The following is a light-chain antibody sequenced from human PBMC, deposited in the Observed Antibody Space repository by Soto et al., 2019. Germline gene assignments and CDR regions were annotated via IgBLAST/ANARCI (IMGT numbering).Light chain of an antibody. J-gene: IGKJ1*01. CDR2: VVS. Sequence: DIQMTQYRSFLSASVVDRVTITCRASRGVSNYLGWYQQKPGKAPKLLICVVSSLQSGVPSRFSGSGSGTDFTLTIRSLQPEDFATYYCQQSHSIPRTFGQGTKVDIK. V-gene: IGKV1-39*01. CDR3: QQSHSIPRT. CDR1: RGVSNY.